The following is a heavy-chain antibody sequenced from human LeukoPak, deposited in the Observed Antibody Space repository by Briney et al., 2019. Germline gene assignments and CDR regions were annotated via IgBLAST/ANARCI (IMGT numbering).Heavy chain of an antibody. CDR1: GCCFTSYW. Sequence: PGGGLKISSKGAGCCFTSYWIGWVRRMAGKGGEWMGIIYPGDCDTRYRPSSHGQVTSSANKSISTAYLQWSSLKASDTAMYYCARSLVEMATIEGFGYWGQGTLVTVSS. CDR3: ARSLVEMATIEGFGY. J-gene: IGHJ4*02. V-gene: IGHV5-51*01. CDR2: IYPGDCDT. D-gene: IGHD5-24*01.